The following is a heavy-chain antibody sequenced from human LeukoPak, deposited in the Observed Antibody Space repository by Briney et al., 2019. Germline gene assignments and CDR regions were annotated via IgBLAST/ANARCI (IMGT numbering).Heavy chain of an antibody. CDR3: ARDPGSGFLPYYFDY. V-gene: IGHV3-21*01. CDR1: GFTFSSYS. D-gene: IGHD6-19*01. Sequence: GGSLRLSCAASGFTFSSYSMNWVRQAPGKGLEWVSSISSSSSYIYYADSVKGRFTISRDNAKNSLYLQMNSLRAEDTAVYYCARDPGSGFLPYYFDYWGQGTLVTVSS. CDR2: ISSSSSYI. J-gene: IGHJ4*02.